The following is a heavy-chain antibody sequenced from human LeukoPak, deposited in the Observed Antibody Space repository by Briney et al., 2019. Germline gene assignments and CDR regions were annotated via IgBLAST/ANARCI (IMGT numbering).Heavy chain of an antibody. D-gene: IGHD3-22*01. V-gene: IGHV3-23*01. CDR1: GFTFSSYG. Sequence: GGSLRLSCAASGFTFSSYGMTWVRRAPGKGLEWVSSISGSGATAWYADSVKGRVTISRDNSKNTLYLQMNSLRDEGTAVYYCGKDVIGSRGYYGYWGQGTPVTVSS. CDR2: ISGSGATA. J-gene: IGHJ4*02. CDR3: GKDVIGSRGYYGY.